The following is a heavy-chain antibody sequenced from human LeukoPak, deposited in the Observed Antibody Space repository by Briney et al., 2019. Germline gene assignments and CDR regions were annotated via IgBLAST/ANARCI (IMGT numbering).Heavy chain of an antibody. CDR2: IYYSGST. V-gene: IGHV4-59*08. CDR3: ATRRDGYNSPFGY. Sequence: SETLSLTCTVSGGSISSYYWSWIRQPPGKGLEWIGYIYYSGSTNYNPSLKSRVTISVDTSKNQFSLKLSSVTAADTAVYYCATRRDGYNSPFGYWGRGTLVTVSS. CDR1: GGSISSYY. D-gene: IGHD5-24*01. J-gene: IGHJ4*02.